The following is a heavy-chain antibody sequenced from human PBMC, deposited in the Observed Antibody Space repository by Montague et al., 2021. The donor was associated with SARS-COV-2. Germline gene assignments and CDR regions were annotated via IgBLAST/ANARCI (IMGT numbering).Heavy chain of an antibody. V-gene: IGHV4-59*13. J-gene: IGHJ3*02. D-gene: IGHD3-9*01. CDR1: GGSISSYY. CDR2: IYYSGST. Sequence: SETLSLTCTVSGGSISSYYWSWIRQPPGKRLEWIGYIYYSGSTNYNPSLKSRVTISVDTSKYQFSLKLSSVTAADTAVYYCARVGVPYYDILTGYYIEGSDAFDIWGQGTMVTVSS. CDR3: ARVGVPYYDILTGYYIEGSDAFDI.